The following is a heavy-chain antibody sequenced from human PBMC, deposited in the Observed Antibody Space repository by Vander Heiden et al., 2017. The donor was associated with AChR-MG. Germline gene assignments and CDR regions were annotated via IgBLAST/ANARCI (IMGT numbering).Heavy chain of an antibody. Sequence: DVHLVESGGGLVKPGGSLSLSCAVSGFTFKDAWMNWVRQAPGKGLEWIGRSKSNSDGGITDHAAPVKGRFTISRDDSKNTLYLQMDSLKTEDTGVYYCTTLSLWNYVLETWGQGSLVTVSS. CDR3: TTLSLWNYVLET. CDR2: SKSNSDGGIT. D-gene: IGHD1-7*01. J-gene: IGHJ5*02. V-gene: IGHV3-15*01. CDR1: GFTFKDAW.